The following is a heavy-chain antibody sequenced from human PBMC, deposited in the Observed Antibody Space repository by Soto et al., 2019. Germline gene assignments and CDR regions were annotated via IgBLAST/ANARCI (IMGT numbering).Heavy chain of an antibody. CDR3: ARHDQTDKWDGGTDY. V-gene: IGHV4-39*01. Sequence: PSETLSLTCTVSGGSISSSSYYWGWIRQPPGKGLEWIGSIYYSGSTYYNPSLKSRVTISVDTSKNQFSLKLSSVTAADTAVYYCARHDQTDKWDGGTDYWGQGTLVTVSS. CDR1: GGSISSSSYY. D-gene: IGHD1-26*01. CDR2: IYYSGST. J-gene: IGHJ4*02.